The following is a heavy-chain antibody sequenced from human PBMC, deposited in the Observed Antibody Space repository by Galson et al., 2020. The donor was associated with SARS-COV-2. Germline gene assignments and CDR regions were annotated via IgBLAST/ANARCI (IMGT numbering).Heavy chain of an antibody. J-gene: IGHJ4*02. CDR1: GGSFSGYY. D-gene: IGHD6-19*01. V-gene: IGHV4-34*01. CDR2: INHSAST. Sequence: SETLSLTCAVYGGSFSGYYWSWTRQPPGKGLEWTGEINHSASTNYHQSLKSRVTISVDTSKNQFSLKLSSVTAADTAVYYCAREPTYGNSSGWYKVEDYWGQGTLVTVSS. CDR3: AREPTYGNSSGWYKVEDY.